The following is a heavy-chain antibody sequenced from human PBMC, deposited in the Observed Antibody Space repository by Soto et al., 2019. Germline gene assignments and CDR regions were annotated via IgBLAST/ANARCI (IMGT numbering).Heavy chain of an antibody. D-gene: IGHD5-18*01. J-gene: IGHJ6*02. CDR2: INSDGSST. Sequence: PGGSLRLSCAASGFTFSSYWMHWVRQAPGKGLVWVSRINSDGSSTSYADSVKGRFTISRDNAKNTLYLQMNSLRAEDTAVYYCARGPVDTAMAYYYYYYGMDVWGQGTTVNVS. CDR1: GFTFSSYW. CDR3: ARGPVDTAMAYYYYYYGMDV. V-gene: IGHV3-74*01.